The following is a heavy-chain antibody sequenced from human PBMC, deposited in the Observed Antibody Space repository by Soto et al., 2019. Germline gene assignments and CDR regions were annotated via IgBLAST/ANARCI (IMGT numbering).Heavy chain of an antibody. V-gene: IGHV4-59*01. J-gene: IGHJ5*01. D-gene: IGHD3-10*02. CDR1: GGSISSYY. Sequence: QVQLQESGPGLVKPSETLSLTCTVSGGSISSYYWSWIRQPPGKGLEWIGFIFYSGSTSYNPSLKSRVTISIDPSEYQFSLKLNSVTAADTAMYYCASMIGDPVLSFDSWGQGTLVAVSS. CDR3: ASMIGDPVLSFDS. CDR2: IFYSGST.